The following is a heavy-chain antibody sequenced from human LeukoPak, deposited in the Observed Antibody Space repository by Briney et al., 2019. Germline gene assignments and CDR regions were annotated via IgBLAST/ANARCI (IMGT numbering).Heavy chain of an antibody. CDR1: GGSLSSGDFY. J-gene: IGHJ3*02. Sequence: SQTLSLTCTVSGGSLSSGDFYWSWIRQHPGKGLEWIGYIYYSGSTYYNPSLKSRVAISVDTSKNQFSLKLSSVTAADTAVYYCAREWGSNDAFDIWGQGTMVTVSS. CDR2: IYYSGST. V-gene: IGHV4-31*03. CDR3: AREWGSNDAFDI. D-gene: IGHD3-16*01.